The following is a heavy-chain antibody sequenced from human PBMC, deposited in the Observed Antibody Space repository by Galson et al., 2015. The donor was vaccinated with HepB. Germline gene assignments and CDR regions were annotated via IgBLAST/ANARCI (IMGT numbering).Heavy chain of an antibody. D-gene: IGHD2-2*01. CDR1: GYTFTGHY. Sequence: SVKVSCKASGYTFTGHYMHWVRQAPGQGPEWMGWINPNSGATSYARKFQGRVTMTRDTSITTAYMELSRLTSDDTAVYYCARKDIGDVPTAIDNWFHPRGQGTLVTVSS. V-gene: IGHV1-2*02. CDR2: INPNSGAT. CDR3: ARKDIGDVPTAIDNWFHP. J-gene: IGHJ5*02.